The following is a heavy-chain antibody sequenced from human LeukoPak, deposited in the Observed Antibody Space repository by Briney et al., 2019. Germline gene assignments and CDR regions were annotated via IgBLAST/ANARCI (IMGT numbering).Heavy chain of an antibody. V-gene: IGHV3-74*01. Sequence: GGSLRLSCAASGXTFSSYWMHWVRQAPGKGQVWVSRINSDGRSTNYVDSVRGRFTISRDNAKNTLHLQMTSLRAEDTAVYYCARGGPDSSDYSSLFDYWGRGILVTVSS. CDR2: INSDGRST. CDR1: GXTFSSYW. CDR3: ARGGPDSSDYSSLFDY. D-gene: IGHD3-22*01. J-gene: IGHJ4*02.